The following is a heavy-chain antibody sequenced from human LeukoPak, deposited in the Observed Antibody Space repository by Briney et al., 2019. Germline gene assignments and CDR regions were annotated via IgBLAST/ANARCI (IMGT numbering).Heavy chain of an antibody. CDR1: GFTFSCYA. CDR2: ISGSGGST. J-gene: IGHJ4*02. CDR3: AKQSGVVPAAILDY. V-gene: IGHV3-23*01. Sequence: GGSLRLSCAASGFTFSCYAMSWVRQAPGKGLEWVSAISGSGGSTYYADSVKGRFTISRDNSKNTLYLQMNSLRAEDTAVYHCAKQSGVVPAAILDYWGQGTLVTVSS. D-gene: IGHD2-2*01.